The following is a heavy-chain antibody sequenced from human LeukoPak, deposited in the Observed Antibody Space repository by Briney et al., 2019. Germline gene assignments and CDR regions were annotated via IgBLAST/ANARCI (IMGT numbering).Heavy chain of an antibody. Sequence: SETLSLTCTVSADSIISYYWTWIRQSPGKGLEWIGHIYFSGATYYNPSLNSRVTISIDKSKSQFSLKLSSVTAADTAVYYCARADYYDSSGYYSGRRAFDYWGQGTLVTVSS. V-gene: IGHV4-59*08. CDR3: ARADYYDSSGYYSGRRAFDY. CDR1: ADSIISYY. D-gene: IGHD3-22*01. CDR2: IYFSGAT. J-gene: IGHJ4*02.